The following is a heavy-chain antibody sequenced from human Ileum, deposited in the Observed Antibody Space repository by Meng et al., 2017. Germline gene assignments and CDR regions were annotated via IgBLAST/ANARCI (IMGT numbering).Heavy chain of an antibody. J-gene: IGHJ4*02. Sequence: GGLLRLSFEASGFAFSNNWMSWVRQAPGKGLEWVANIKQDGSETHYVDSVRGRFTISRDNAKSSLYLQMSSLRAEDTAVYYCTRRYNWNYRADYWGQGTLVTVSS. D-gene: IGHD1-7*01. V-gene: IGHV3-7*01. CDR1: GFAFSNNW. CDR3: TRRYNWNYRADY. CDR2: IKQDGSET.